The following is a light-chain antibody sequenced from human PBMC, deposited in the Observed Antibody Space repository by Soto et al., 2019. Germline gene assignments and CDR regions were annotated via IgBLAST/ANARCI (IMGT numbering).Light chain of an antibody. CDR3: QQYHKWPPLT. V-gene: IGKV3-15*01. J-gene: IGKJ4*01. CDR2: GAS. CDR1: QSVSSN. Sequence: EIVLTQSPATLSVSPGERATLSCRASQSVSSNLAWYQQKPGQAPRLLMYGASTRATGIPARFSGSGSGTEFTLTISSLQSEDFAVYYCQQYHKWPPLTFGGGTKVEIK.